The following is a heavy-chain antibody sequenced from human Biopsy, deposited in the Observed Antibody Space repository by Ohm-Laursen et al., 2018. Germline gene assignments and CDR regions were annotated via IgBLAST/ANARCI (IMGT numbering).Heavy chain of an antibody. J-gene: IGHJ5*02. CDR3: ARTPRDSFWSGSYKRGLWFDP. CDR1: GGSIISYY. V-gene: IGHV4-59*08. Sequence: SETLSLTCSVSGGSIISYYWTWIRQPPGKGLEWIGHVYNGGITNYNPSLKSRITISVDTSKNQFSLKLTSVTAADTAVYYCARTPRDSFWSGSYKRGLWFDPWGQGTLVIVSS. D-gene: IGHD3-3*01. CDR2: VYNGGIT.